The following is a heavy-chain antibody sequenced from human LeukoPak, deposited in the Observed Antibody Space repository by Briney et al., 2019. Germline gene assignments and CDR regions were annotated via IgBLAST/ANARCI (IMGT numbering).Heavy chain of an antibody. J-gene: IGHJ4*02. CDR2: IYSSGST. CDR1: GGSISSYY. D-gene: IGHD3-10*01. Sequence: PSETLSLTCTVSGGSISSYYWSWIRQPPGKGLEWIGYIYSSGSTNYNPSFKSRVNISVDTSKKQFSLRLSSVTAADTAVYYCARYSGGGRTAFADCWGQGTLVTVSS. CDR3: ARYSGGGRTAFADC. V-gene: IGHV4-4*09.